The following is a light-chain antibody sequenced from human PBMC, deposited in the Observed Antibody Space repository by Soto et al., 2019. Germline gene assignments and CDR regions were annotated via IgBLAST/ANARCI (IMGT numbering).Light chain of an antibody. Sequence: EIVLTQSPGTLSLSPGERATLSCRASQSVSSSYLAWYQQKPGQAPRLLIYGASSRATGIPDRFSGSGSGTDFTLTISRLQPDDFATYYCQQYNSSFGQGTKVEIK. CDR2: GAS. CDR3: QQYNSS. CDR1: QSVSSSY. V-gene: IGKV3-20*01. J-gene: IGKJ2*01.